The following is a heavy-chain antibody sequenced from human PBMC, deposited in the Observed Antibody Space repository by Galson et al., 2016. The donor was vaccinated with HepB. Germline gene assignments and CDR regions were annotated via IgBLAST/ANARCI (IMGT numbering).Heavy chain of an antibody. D-gene: IGHD4-17*01. CDR3: ARDQTDYGDYAAH. J-gene: IGHJ4*02. Sequence: SVKVSCKASGYTFTDYGFSWVRRAPGQGPEWMGWISAYSGDTNYAPNFEGRVTISRDTSTTTTYLEVRSLRSDDTAIYYCARDQTDYGDYAAHWGQGTLVTVSS. V-gene: IGHV1-18*04. CDR2: ISAYSGDT. CDR1: GYTFTDYG.